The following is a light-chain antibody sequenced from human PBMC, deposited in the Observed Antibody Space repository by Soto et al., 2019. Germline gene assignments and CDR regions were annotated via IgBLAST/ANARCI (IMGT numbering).Light chain of an antibody. CDR3: QQSFITPPLT. J-gene: IGKJ4*01. V-gene: IGKV1-39*01. Sequence: DIQMTQSPSSLSASIEDRITNTCRASQSISTYLNWYQQKPGKAPKLLIYGASTLQNGVPSRFSGSGSATDYTLTISSLQPEDFATYYCQQSFITPPLTFGGGTKVEIK. CDR1: QSISTY. CDR2: GAS.